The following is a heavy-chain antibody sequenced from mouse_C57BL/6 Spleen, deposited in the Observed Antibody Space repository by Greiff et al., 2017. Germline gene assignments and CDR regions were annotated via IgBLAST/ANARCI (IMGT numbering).Heavy chain of an antibody. CDR3: ARIEGYSNYPRWYFDV. D-gene: IGHD2-5*01. J-gene: IGHJ1*03. V-gene: IGHV8-8*01. Sequence: QVTLNESGPGILQPSQTLSLTCSFSGFSLSTFGMGVGWIRQPSGKGLEWLAHIWWDDDKYYNPALKSRLTISKDTSKNQVFLKIANVDTADTATYYCARIEGYSNYPRWYFDVWGTGTTVTVSS. CDR1: GFSLSTFGMG. CDR2: IWWDDDK.